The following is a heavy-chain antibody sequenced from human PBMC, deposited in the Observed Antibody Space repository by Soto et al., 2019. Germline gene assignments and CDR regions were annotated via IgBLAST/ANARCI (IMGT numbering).Heavy chain of an antibody. V-gene: IGHV4-61*01. D-gene: IGHD3-9*01. CDR2: IYYSGST. CDR1: GGSVSSGSYY. J-gene: IGHJ6*02. Sequence: PSETRSLTCTVSGGSVSSGSYYWSWIRQPPGKGLEWIGYIYYSGSTNYNPSLKSRVTISVDTSKNQFSLKLSSVTAADTAVYYCAREFVLTGFYGMDVWGQGTTVTVSS. CDR3: AREFVLTGFYGMDV.